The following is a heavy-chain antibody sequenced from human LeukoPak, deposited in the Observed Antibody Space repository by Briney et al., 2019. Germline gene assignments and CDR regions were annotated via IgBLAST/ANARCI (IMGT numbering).Heavy chain of an antibody. V-gene: IGHV4-59*01. Sequence: SETLSLTCTVSGGAISSYYWSWIRLPPGKGLEWIGYIYYSGSTNYNPSLKSRVTISVDTSKNQFSLKLSSVTAADTAVYYCARANPYYFDYWGQGTLVTVSS. CDR2: IYYSGST. J-gene: IGHJ4*02. D-gene: IGHD1-14*01. CDR3: ARANPYYFDY. CDR1: GGAISSYY.